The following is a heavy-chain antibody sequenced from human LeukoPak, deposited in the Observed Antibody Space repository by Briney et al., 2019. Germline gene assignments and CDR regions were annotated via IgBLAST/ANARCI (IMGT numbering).Heavy chain of an antibody. CDR2: ISRSSSSI. D-gene: IGHD3-10*01. V-gene: IGHV3-21*01. J-gene: IGHJ4*02. Sequence: GGSLRLSCSASGFTFSDYNMNWVRQAPGKGLEWVSYISRSSSSIHYADSVKGRFTISRDNAGHSLYLQMNSLRVEDTAAYYCVRTVYYGSGSSRDDYWGREPWSPSPQ. CDR3: VRTVYYGSGSSRDDY. CDR1: GFTFSDYN.